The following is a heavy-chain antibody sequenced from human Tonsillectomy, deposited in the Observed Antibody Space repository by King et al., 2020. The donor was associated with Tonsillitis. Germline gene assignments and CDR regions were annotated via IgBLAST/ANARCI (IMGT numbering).Heavy chain of an antibody. CDR3: AGSDYGDYGGLFDY. CDR2: IYYSGST. J-gene: IGHJ4*02. CDR1: GGHISSYY. Sequence: VQLQESGPGLVKPSETLSLTCTVFGGHISSYYWSWIRQPPGKGLEWIGYIYYSGSTNYNPSLKSRVTISVDTSKNQFSLKLSSVTAADTAVYYCAGSDYGDYGGLFDYWGQGTLVTVSS. D-gene: IGHD4-17*01. V-gene: IGHV4-59*01.